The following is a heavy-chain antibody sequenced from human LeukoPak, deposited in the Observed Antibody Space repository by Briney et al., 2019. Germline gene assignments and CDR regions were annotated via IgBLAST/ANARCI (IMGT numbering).Heavy chain of an antibody. J-gene: IGHJ5*02. D-gene: IGHD3-9*01. Sequence: ASVKVSCKVSGYTLTELSMHWVRQAPGKGLEWMGGFDPEDGETIYAQKFQGRVTMTEDTSTDTAYMELSSLRSEVTAVYYCATVILTGYYKSEGFDPWGQGTLVTVSS. V-gene: IGHV1-24*01. CDR2: FDPEDGET. CDR1: GYTLTELS. CDR3: ATVILTGYYKSEGFDP.